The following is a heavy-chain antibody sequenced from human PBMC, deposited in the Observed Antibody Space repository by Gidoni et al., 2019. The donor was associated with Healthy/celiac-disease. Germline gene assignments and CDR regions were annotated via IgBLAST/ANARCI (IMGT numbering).Heavy chain of an antibody. CDR2: IIPIFGTA. V-gene: IGHV1-69*01. J-gene: IGHJ4*02. Sequence: QVQLVQSGAEVKKPGSSVKVSCKASGGTFSSYAISWVRQAPGQGLEWMGGIIPIFGTANYAQKFQGRVTITADESTSTAYMELSSLRSEDTAVYYCARASPSFYDYVWGSYLRSDYWGQGTLVTVSS. CDR3: ARASPSFYDYVWGSYLRSDY. CDR1: GGTFSSYA. D-gene: IGHD3-16*02.